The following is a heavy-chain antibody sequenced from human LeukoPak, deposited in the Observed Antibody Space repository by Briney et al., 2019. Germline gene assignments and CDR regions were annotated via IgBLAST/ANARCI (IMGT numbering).Heavy chain of an antibody. V-gene: IGHV1-18*01. D-gene: IGHD2-2*01. CDR2: ISAYNGNT. CDR1: GYTFTSYG. J-gene: IGHJ4*02. Sequence: ASVKVSXKASGYTFTSYGISWVRQAPGQGLEWMGWISAYNGNTNYAQTRQGRVTMTTDTSTSTAYMELRSLRSDDTAVYYCATQMAYCSSTSCSVHWGQGTLVTVSS. CDR3: ATQMAYCSSTSCSVH.